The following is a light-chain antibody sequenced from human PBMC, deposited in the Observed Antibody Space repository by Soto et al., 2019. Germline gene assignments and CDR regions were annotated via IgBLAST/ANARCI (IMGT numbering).Light chain of an antibody. V-gene: IGKV3-15*01. CDR1: QSVNVN. CDR2: GAS. J-gene: IGKJ2*01. Sequence: DIVLTQSQSTLSVSPGDRATLSCRASQSVNVNLAWYRQKPGKAPRLLIYGASVRATGIPARFSGSGSGTEFTLSISSLQSEDFGVYFCQQYSSGPNTFGQGTKLEIK. CDR3: QQYSSGPNT.